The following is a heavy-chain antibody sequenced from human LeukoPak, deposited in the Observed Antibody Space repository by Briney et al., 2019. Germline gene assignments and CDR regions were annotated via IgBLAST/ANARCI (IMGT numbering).Heavy chain of an antibody. Sequence: SESLSLACSVSGGSISSYYWSWIRQPAGKGLEWIGRIKNSGNTNYNPSLESLVTLSLDTSKNQFSLNLSSVPAADTAVDYCAKEGPSSCWRPFDIWGQGTVVTVSS. CDR3: AKEGPSSCWRPFDI. D-gene: IGHD6-19*01. CDR2: IKNSGNT. J-gene: IGHJ3*02. V-gene: IGHV4-4*07. CDR1: GGSISSYY.